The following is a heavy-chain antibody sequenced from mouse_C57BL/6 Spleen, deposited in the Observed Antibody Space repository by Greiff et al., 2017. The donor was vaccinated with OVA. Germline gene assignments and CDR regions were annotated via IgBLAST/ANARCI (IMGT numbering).Heavy chain of an antibody. CDR2: INPNYGTT. CDR3: ARSSSPAWFAY. V-gene: IGHV1-39*01. D-gene: IGHD1-1*01. CDR1: GYSFTDYN. Sequence: EVKLQESGPELVKPGASVKISCKASGYSFTDYNMNWVKQSHGKSLEWIGVINPNYGTTSYNQKFKGEATLTVDQSSSTAYMQLNSLKSEDSAVYYCARSSSPAWFAYWGQGTLVTVSA. J-gene: IGHJ3*01.